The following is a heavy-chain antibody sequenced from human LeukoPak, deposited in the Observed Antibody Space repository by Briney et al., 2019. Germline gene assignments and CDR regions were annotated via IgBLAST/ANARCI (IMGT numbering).Heavy chain of an antibody. CDR1: GYTFTAHY. J-gene: IGHJ4*01. Sequence: ASVKVSCKASGYTFTAHYMHWVRQAPGQGLEWMGRINPDSGGTNFAQKFQGRVTMTSDTSINTAYMELNSLRSDDTAVYYCARSKINAATLDHWGPGTLVTVSS. V-gene: IGHV1-2*06. CDR3: ARSKINAATLDH. CDR2: INPDSGGT. D-gene: IGHD2-15*01.